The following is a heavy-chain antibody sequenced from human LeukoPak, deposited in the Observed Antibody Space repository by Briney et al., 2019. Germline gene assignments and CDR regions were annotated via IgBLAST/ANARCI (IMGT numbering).Heavy chain of an antibody. D-gene: IGHD4-17*01. V-gene: IGHV3-7*05. CDR3: AEATTVTTTGDY. CDR1: GFTFSDSW. Sequence: PGGSLRLSCAASGFTFSDSWMSWVRQAPGKGLEWVANIKQDGSEKYYVDSVKGRFTISRDNAKNSLYLQMNSLKAEDTAVYYCAEATTVTTTGDYWGQGTLVTVSS. J-gene: IGHJ4*02. CDR2: IKQDGSEK.